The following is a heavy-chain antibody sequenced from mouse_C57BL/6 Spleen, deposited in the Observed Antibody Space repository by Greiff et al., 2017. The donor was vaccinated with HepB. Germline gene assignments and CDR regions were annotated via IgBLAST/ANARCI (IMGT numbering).Heavy chain of an antibody. V-gene: IGHV14-4*01. D-gene: IGHD1-1*01. CDR2: IDPENGDT. Sequence: EVQLQQSGAELVRPGASVKLSCTASGFNIKDDYMHWVKQRPEQGLEWIGWIDPENGDTEYASKFQGKATITADTSSNTAYLQLSSLTSEDTAVYYCTTFPPSSYYAMDYWGQGTSFTVSS. CDR1: GFNIKDDY. CDR3: TTFPPSSYYAMDY. J-gene: IGHJ4*01.